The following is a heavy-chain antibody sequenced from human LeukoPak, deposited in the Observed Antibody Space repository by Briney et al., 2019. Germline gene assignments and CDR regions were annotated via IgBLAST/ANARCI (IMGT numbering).Heavy chain of an antibody. CDR3: AREGGPYRPLDY. CDR2: VNLQGST. J-gene: IGHJ4*02. V-gene: IGHV4-4*02. CDR1: GGSISDTNW. Sequence: PSETLSLTCGVSGGSISDTNWWTWFRQPPGKGLEWIGEVNLQGSTNYNPSLKSRVAISVDKSENHISLKLTSVTAADTAVYYCAREGGPYRPLDYSGQGTLVTVAS.